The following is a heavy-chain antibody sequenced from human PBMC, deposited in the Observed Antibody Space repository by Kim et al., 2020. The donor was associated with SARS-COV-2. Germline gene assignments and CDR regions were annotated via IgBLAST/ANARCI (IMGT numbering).Heavy chain of an antibody. J-gene: IGHJ5*02. CDR1: GYTLTELS. V-gene: IGHV1-24*01. CDR2: FDPEDGET. CDR3: ATAPPYSGSYFNWFDP. D-gene: IGHD1-26*01. Sequence: ASVKVSCKVSGYTLTELSMHWVRQAPGKGLEWMGGFDPEDGETIYARKFQGRVTMTEDTSTDTAYMELSSLRSEDTAVYYCATAPPYSGSYFNWFDPWGQGTLVTVSS.